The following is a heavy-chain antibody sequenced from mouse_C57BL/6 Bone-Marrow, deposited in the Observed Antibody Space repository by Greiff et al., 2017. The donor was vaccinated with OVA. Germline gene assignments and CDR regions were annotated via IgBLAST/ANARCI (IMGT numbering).Heavy chain of an antibody. CDR2: INPYNGGT. V-gene: IGHV1-19*01. CDR1: GYTFTDYY. D-gene: IGHD4-1*01. Sequence: EVQLQQSGPVLVKPGASVKMSCKASGYTFTDYYMNWVKQSHGKSLEWIGVINPYNGGTSYNQKFKGKATLTVDKSSSTAYMELNSLTSEDSAVYYCARKLGRGWYFDVWGTGTTVTVSS. J-gene: IGHJ1*03. CDR3: ARKLGRGWYFDV.